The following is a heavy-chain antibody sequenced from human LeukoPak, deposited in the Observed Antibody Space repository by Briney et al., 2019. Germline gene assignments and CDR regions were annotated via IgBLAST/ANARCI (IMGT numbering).Heavy chain of an antibody. CDR1: GFTFGDHS. Sequence: GGSLRLSCTASGFTFGDHSVSWFRQAPGKGLEWVGFIRSKAYGGTAEYAASVKGRFTISRGDSKSVAYLQMDSLKTEDTAVYYCTREIRYFDWFQADYWGQGTLVTVSS. CDR3: TREIRYFDWFQADY. D-gene: IGHD3-9*01. CDR2: IRSKAYGGTA. J-gene: IGHJ4*02. V-gene: IGHV3-49*03.